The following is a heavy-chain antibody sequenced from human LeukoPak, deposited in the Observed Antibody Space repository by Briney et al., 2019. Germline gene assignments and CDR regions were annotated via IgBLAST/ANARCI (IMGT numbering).Heavy chain of an antibody. Sequence: GGSLRLSCAASGFTFSSFWMSWVRQTPGKGLEWVANIKPDGSEKEYVDYLKGRFTISRDNAENSLYLQVNSLRVEDTAVYYCARFGVNYGMNVWGQGTTVTVSS. V-gene: IGHV3-7*04. CDR3: ARFGVNYGMNV. D-gene: IGHD3-16*01. J-gene: IGHJ6*02. CDR1: GFTFSSFW. CDR2: IKPDGSEK.